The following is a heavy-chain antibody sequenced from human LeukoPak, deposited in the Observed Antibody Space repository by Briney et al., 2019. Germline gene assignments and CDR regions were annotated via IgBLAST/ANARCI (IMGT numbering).Heavy chain of an antibody. CDR1: GFTLSSYG. Sequence: GRSLRLSCAASGFTLSSYGMHWVRQAPGKGLEWVAVIWYDGSNKYYADSVKGRFTISRDNSKNTLYLQMNSLRAEDTAVYYCARGGYSSSWSSYYYYGMDVWGQGTTVTVSS. CDR3: ARGGYSSSWSSYYYYGMDV. CDR2: IWYDGSNK. D-gene: IGHD6-13*01. J-gene: IGHJ6*02. V-gene: IGHV3-33*01.